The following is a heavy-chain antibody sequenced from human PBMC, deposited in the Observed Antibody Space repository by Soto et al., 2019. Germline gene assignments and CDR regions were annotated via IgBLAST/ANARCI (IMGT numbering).Heavy chain of an antibody. CDR3: VWDSAAGTPNPYGMDV. J-gene: IGHJ6*02. D-gene: IGHD6-13*01. V-gene: IGHV1-69*13. CDR2: IIPIFGTA. Sequence: SVKVSCKASGGTFSSYAISWVRQAPGQGLEWMGGIIPIFGTANYAQKFQGRVTITADESTSTAYMELSSLRSEDTAVYYCVWDSAAGTPNPYGMDVWGQGTTVTVSS. CDR1: GGTFSSYA.